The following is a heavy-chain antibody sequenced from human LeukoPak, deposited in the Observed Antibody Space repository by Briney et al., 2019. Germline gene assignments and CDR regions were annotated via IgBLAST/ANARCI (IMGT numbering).Heavy chain of an antibody. J-gene: IGHJ5*02. D-gene: IGHD2-15*01. CDR3: AGGRTYCRGGSCYSANWLDP. V-gene: IGHV4-31*03. CDR2: IYYSGST. Sequence: PSETLSLTCTVSGGSISSDGYYWTWIRQHPGKGLEWIGYIYYSGSTYYNPSLKSRVTISVDTSKNQFSLKPTSVTAADTAVYYCAGGRTYCRGGSCYSANWLDPWGQGTLVTVSS. CDR1: GGSISSDGYY.